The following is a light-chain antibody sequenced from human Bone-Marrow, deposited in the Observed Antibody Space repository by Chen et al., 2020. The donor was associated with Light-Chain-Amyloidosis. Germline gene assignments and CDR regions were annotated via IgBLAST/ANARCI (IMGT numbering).Light chain of an antibody. V-gene: IGLV2-14*01. J-gene: IGLJ1*01. CDR1: SSDVGGDNH. CDR3: SSYTITNTLV. CDR2: EVT. Sequence: QSALTQPASVSGSPGQSITISCTGNSSDVGGDNHVSWYQQHPDKAPKLMIYEVTNRPSWVPDRFSVAKSDNTASLTISGLQTEDEDDDFCSSYTITNTLVFGSGTRVTVL.